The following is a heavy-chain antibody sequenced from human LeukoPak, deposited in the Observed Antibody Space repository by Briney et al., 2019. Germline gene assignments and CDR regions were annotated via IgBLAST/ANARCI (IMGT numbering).Heavy chain of an antibody. CDR1: GFTFSSYA. J-gene: IGHJ4*02. CDR2: ISGSGGST. CDR3: AKRASGYSYGSNFDY. V-gene: IGHV3-23*01. D-gene: IGHD5-18*01. Sequence: PGGSLRLSCAASGFTFSSYAMSWVRQAPGKGLEWVSAISGSGGSTYYADSVKGRFTISRDNSKNTLYLQMDSLRAEDTAVYYCAKRASGYSYGSNFDYWGQGTLVTVSS.